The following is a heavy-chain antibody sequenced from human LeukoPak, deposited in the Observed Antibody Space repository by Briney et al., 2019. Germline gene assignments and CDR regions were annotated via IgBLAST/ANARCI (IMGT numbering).Heavy chain of an antibody. CDR1: GFTFSSYG. D-gene: IGHD3-16*01. J-gene: IGHJ3*02. Sequence: GGSLRLSCAASGFTFSSYGMHWVRQAPGKGLEGVAVISYDGSNKYYAESVKRRFTISRDNSKNTLYLQMNSLRAEDTAVYYCAREYIGAMGAFDIWGQGTMVTVSS. V-gene: IGHV3-30*03. CDR3: AREYIGAMGAFDI. CDR2: ISYDGSNK.